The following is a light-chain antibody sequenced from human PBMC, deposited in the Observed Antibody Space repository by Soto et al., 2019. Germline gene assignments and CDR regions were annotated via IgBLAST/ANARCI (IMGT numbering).Light chain of an antibody. J-gene: IGKJ5*01. V-gene: IGKV3-20*01. Sequence: TAWTQTPEIPVFAVSERKNLSCRASQSVANSYLAWYQQKPGQAPRLLIYGASSRATGIPDRFSGSGSGTDFTLTISRLESEDFAVYYCQQYGTLITFGQGTRLEIK. CDR2: GAS. CDR3: QQYGTLIT. CDR1: QSVANSY.